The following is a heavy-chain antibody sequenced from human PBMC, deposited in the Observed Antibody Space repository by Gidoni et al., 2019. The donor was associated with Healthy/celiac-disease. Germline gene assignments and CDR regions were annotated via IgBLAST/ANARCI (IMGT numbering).Heavy chain of an antibody. CDR1: GLTFSSYG. Sequence: QVQLVESGGGVVQPGRSLRLTCAASGLTFSSYGMHWVRQATGKGLEWVAVISYDGSNKYYADSVKGRFTISRDNSKNTLYLQMNSLRAEDTAVYYCAKEQSWYFDYWGQGTLVTVSS. J-gene: IGHJ4*02. CDR2: ISYDGSNK. CDR3: AKEQSWYFDY. V-gene: IGHV3-30*18.